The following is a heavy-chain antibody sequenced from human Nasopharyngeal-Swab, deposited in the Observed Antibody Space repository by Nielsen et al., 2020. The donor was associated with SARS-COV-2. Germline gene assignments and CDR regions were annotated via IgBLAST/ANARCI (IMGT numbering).Heavy chain of an antibody. CDR3: ARRYGSGSFWSYSYYGMDV. J-gene: IGHJ6*02. CDR2: IYYSGSI. V-gene: IGHV4-34*01. CDR1: GGSFSGYY. D-gene: IGHD3-10*01. Sequence: SETLSLTCAVYGGSFSGYYWSWIRQPPGKGLEWIGSIYYSGSIYYNPSLKSRVTISVDTSKNQFSLKVSSVTAADTAVYYCARRYGSGSFWSYSYYGMDVWGQGTTVTVSS.